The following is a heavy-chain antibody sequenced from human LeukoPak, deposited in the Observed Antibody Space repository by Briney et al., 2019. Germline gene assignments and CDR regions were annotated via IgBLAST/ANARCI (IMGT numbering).Heavy chain of an antibody. CDR2: ISAYHGNT. D-gene: IGHD4-23*01. CDR1: GYTFTSYG. CDR3: ARGAVVPPSKAFDI. J-gene: IGHJ4*03. Sequence: ASVKVSCKASGYTFTSYGISWVRQAPGQGLEWMGWISAYHGNTNYAQKLQGRVTMTTDTSPSTAYMELTSLRSDDTDVYFCARGAVVPPSKAFDIWGQGTLVTVSS. V-gene: IGHV1-18*01.